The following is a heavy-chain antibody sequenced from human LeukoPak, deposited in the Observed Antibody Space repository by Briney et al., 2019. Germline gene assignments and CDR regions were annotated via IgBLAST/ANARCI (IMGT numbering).Heavy chain of an antibody. D-gene: IGHD3-22*01. V-gene: IGHV4-4*08. J-gene: IGHJ5*02. CDR3: VRGPGRGYDLEP. Sequence: SETLSPTCAVSAGSICNSYCSWARQPPGKGLEFIGYISTGGDINYNPSLRSRATMSINTSNNQLSLTLTSVTTADTAVYFCVRGPGRGYDLEPWGQGSLVTVSS. CDR1: AGSICNSY. CDR2: ISTGGDI.